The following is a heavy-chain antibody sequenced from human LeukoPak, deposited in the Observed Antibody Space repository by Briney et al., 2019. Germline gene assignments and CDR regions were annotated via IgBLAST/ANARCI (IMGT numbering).Heavy chain of an antibody. J-gene: IGHJ4*02. Sequence: PSETLSLTCAVSGNSISNTYYWSWIRQPAGKGLEWIGRIYTSGSTNYNPSLKSRVTMSVDTSKNQFSLKLSSVTAADTAVYYCARDRDEYNYGYYFDYWGQGTLVTVSS. CDR3: ARDRDEYNYGYYFDY. CDR1: GNSISNTYY. V-gene: IGHV4-4*07. CDR2: IYTSGST. D-gene: IGHD5-18*01.